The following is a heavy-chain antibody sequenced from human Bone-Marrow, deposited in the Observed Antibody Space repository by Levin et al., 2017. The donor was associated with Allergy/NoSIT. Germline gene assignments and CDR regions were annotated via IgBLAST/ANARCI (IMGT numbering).Heavy chain of an antibody. D-gene: IGHD6-6*01. CDR1: GFTFSSYW. J-gene: IGHJ4*02. CDR2: IYSDESST. V-gene: IGHV3-74*01. CDR3: ARVGSSSSLMDY. Sequence: LSLTCAASGFTFSSYWMHWVRQPPGKGLVWVSRIYSDESSTSYADSVNFRFTISRDNAKNTLYLQMNSLRAEDTAVYYCARVGSSSSLMDYWGQGTLVTVSS.